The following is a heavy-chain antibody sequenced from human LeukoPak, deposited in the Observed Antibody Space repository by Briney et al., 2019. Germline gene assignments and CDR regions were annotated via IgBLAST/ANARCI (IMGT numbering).Heavy chain of an antibody. D-gene: IGHD5-24*01. CDR3: ARARSYRHQLNALSYWFDP. CDR1: GYTYTSYD. Sequence: GASVKVSCKASGYTYTSYDINWVRQATGQGLEWMGWMNPDSGNTGYAQKFQGRVTMTRDTSTNTAYMELTSLRSEDTAVYYCARARSYRHQLNALSYWFDPWGQGTLVTVSS. CDR2: MNPDSGNT. J-gene: IGHJ5*02. V-gene: IGHV1-8*01.